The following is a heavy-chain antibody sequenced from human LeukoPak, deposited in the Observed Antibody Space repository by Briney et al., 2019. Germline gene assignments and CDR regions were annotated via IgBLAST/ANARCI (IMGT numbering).Heavy chain of an antibody. J-gene: IGHJ3*02. Sequence: PGGSLRLSCAASGFTFSRSWMSWVRQAPGKGLEWAANIKEDGSAQFYLDPVKGRFIISRDNAKNSLYPQMHSLRAEDTAVYYCANHRRPYLPDSTHAFDIWGQGTMVTVSS. CDR3: ANHRRPYLPDSTHAFDI. CDR2: IKEDGSAQ. V-gene: IGHV3-7*01. D-gene: IGHD1-14*01. CDR1: GFTFSRSW.